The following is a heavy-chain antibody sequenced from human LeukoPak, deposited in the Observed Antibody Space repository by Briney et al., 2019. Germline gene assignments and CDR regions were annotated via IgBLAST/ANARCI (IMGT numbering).Heavy chain of an antibody. D-gene: IGHD1-26*01. CDR2: ISTSGNSP. J-gene: IGHJ4*02. V-gene: IGHV3-23*01. Sequence: PGGSLRLSCVTSGFTFSNCVMAWVRQAPGKGLEWVSSISTSGNSPYYADSVKGRFTISRDNPMNTLSLQMNSLRVDDTALYYCVKRDCPTTYCYGFDYWGQGTLVTVSS. CDR3: VKRDCPTTYCYGFDY. CDR1: GFTFSNCV.